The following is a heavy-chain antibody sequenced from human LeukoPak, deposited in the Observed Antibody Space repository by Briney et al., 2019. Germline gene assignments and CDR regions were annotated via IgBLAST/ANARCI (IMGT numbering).Heavy chain of an antibody. Sequence: GGSLRLSCEASGFTFSSYSMEWVRQAPGKGLEWLSYITSTSDIIYYADSVKGRFTISRDNAKNSLYLQMNSLRAEDTAVYYCARIMRSGSPFDYWGQGTLVTVSS. CDR1: GFTFSSYS. J-gene: IGHJ4*02. D-gene: IGHD1-26*01. V-gene: IGHV3-48*04. CDR3: ARIMRSGSPFDY. CDR2: ITSTSDII.